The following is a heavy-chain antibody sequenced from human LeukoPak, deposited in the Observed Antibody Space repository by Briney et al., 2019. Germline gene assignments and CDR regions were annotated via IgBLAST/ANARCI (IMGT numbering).Heavy chain of an antibody. CDR2: IYSGGDT. V-gene: IGHV3-53*01. CDR3: TREGYSGYDWIEFFDY. Sequence: GGSLRLSCAASGFTVSSNYMSWVRQAPGKGLECVAVIYSGGDTYYADSVKGRFTISRDKSKNTLYLQMNSLRAEDTAVYYCTREGYSGYDWIEFFDYWGQGTLVTVSS. J-gene: IGHJ4*02. CDR1: GFTVSSNY. D-gene: IGHD5-12*01.